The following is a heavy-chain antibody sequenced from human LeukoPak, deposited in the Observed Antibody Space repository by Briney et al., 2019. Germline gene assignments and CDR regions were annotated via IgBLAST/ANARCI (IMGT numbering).Heavy chain of an antibody. Sequence: GGSLRLSCAASGFTFSSYAVSWVRQAPGKGLEWVSSISDSGGSTYYADSVKGRFTISTDNSENTLFLQINSLRPEDTAVYYCVKETGDLGQGGFEIWGQGTTVTVS. V-gene: IGHV3-23*01. CDR2: ISDSGGST. D-gene: IGHD7-27*01. J-gene: IGHJ3*02. CDR1: GFTFSSYA. CDR3: VKETGDLGQGGFEI.